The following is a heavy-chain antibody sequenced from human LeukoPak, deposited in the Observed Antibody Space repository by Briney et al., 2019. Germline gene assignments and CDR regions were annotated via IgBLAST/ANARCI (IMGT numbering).Heavy chain of an antibody. CDR3: ARDRGYSGYDYVFDI. V-gene: IGHV3-21*01. J-gene: IGHJ3*02. CDR2: LRSGNNYD. D-gene: IGHD5-12*01. CDR1: EFTVSTYS. Sequence: GGSLRLSCAAAEFTVSTYSMNWVRQAPGKGLEWVSSLRSGNNYDNYAESVKGRFTISRDNAKHALYLQMNSLRVEDTAVYYCARDRGYSGYDYVFDIWGQGIMVTVSS.